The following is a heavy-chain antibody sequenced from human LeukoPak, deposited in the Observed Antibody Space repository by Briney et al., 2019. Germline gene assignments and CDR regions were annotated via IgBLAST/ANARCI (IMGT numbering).Heavy chain of an antibody. Sequence: SETLSLTCTVSGYSISSGYYWGWIRQPPGKGLEWIGSIYHSGSTYYNPSLKSRVTISVDTSKNQFSLKLSSVTAADTAVYYCASIDTDGYFDYWGQGTLVTVSS. CDR2: IYHSGST. D-gene: IGHD2-15*01. J-gene: IGHJ4*02. CDR3: ASIDTDGYFDY. V-gene: IGHV4-38-2*02. CDR1: GYSISSGYY.